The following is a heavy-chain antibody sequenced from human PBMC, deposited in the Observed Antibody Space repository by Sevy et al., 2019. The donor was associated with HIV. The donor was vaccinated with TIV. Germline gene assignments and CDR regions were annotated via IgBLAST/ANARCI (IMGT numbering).Heavy chain of an antibody. V-gene: IGHV3-9*01. Sequence: GGSLRLSCAASGFTFDDYAMHWVRQAPGKGLEWVSGISWNSGSIGYADSVKGRFTISRDNAKNSLYLQMNSLRAEDTALYYCAKDYYDSSGRTGIFDYWGQGTLVTVSS. J-gene: IGHJ4*02. CDR2: ISWNSGSI. CDR3: AKDYYDSSGRTGIFDY. CDR1: GFTFDDYA. D-gene: IGHD3-22*01.